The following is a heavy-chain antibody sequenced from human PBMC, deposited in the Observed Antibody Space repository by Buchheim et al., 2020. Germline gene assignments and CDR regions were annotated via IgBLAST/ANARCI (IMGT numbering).Heavy chain of an antibody. D-gene: IGHD2-2*01. CDR3: AKDRLYCSSTSCYARDYYGMDV. Sequence: QVQLVESGGGVVQPGRSLRLSCAASGFTFSSYGMHWVRQAPGKGLEWVAVISYDGSNKYYADSVKGRFTISRDNSKNTLDLQMNSLRAEDTAVYYCAKDRLYCSSTSCYARDYYGMDVWGQGTT. J-gene: IGHJ6*02. V-gene: IGHV3-30*18. CDR2: ISYDGSNK. CDR1: GFTFSSYG.